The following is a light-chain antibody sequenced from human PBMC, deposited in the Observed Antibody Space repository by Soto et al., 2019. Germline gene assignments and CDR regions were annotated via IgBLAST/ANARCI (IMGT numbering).Light chain of an antibody. V-gene: IGLV2-8*01. CDR2: DVN. Sequence: QSALTQPPSASGSPGQSVAISCTGTSSDVGGYNYVSWYQLHPGKAPKLMIYDVNMRPSGVPDRFSGSKSGNTASLTVSGLRAEDEADYYCRSYAGSNTDVFGTGTKLTVL. CDR3: RSYAGSNTDV. J-gene: IGLJ1*01. CDR1: SSDVGGYNY.